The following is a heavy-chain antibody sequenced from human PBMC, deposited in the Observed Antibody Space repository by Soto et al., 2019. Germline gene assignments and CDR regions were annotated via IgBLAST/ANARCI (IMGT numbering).Heavy chain of an antibody. CDR2: ISSSGSTI. Sequence: GSLRLSWAASGFTFSSYEMNWVRQAPGKGLEWVSYISSSGSTIYYADSMKGRFTISRDNAKNSLYLQMNSLRAEDTAVYYCARSYYDSSGYYFDYWGQGTLVTVSS. CDR3: ARSYYDSSGYYFDY. CDR1: GFTFSSYE. V-gene: IGHV3-48*03. D-gene: IGHD3-22*01. J-gene: IGHJ4*02.